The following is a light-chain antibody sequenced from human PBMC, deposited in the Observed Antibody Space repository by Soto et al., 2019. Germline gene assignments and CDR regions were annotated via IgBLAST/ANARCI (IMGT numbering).Light chain of an antibody. CDR1: QSISTY. J-gene: IGKJ4*01. V-gene: IGKV1-39*01. CDR3: QQSFITPPLT. Sequence: DIQMTQSPSSLSASIGDIITITCRASQSISTYLNWYQQKPGKAPKLLIYGASTLQNGVPSRFIGSGSATDYTLTISGLQPEDFATYYCQQSFITPPLTFGGGTKVEMK. CDR2: GAS.